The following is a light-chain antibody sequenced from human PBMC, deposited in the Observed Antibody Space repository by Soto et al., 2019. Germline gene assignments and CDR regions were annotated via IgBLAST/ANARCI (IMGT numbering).Light chain of an antibody. J-gene: IGKJ1*01. CDR2: GAS. Sequence: IVLTQSPATLSVSPGERATLFCRASQRVSGNLAWYQQEPGQAPRLLIYGASNRATGIPARFSGSGSGTEFTLTISSLQSEDFAIYYCLQYKSWPPWKFGQGTKV. V-gene: IGKV3-15*01. CDR3: LQYKSWPPWK. CDR1: QRVSGN.